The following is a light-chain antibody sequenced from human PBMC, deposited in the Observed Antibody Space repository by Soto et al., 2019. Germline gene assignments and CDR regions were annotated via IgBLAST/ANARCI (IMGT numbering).Light chain of an antibody. J-gene: IGKJ4*01. CDR2: DAS. CDR3: QKYDNVPLS. CDR1: QDINNY. V-gene: IGKV1-33*01. Sequence: DIQMTQSPSSLSASVGDRVTITCQASQDINNYLNWYQQKSGKAPKLLIYDASNLEPGVPSRFSGSGSGTHFTFTISSLQPEDIETYHCQKYDNVPLSFGGGTKVEIK.